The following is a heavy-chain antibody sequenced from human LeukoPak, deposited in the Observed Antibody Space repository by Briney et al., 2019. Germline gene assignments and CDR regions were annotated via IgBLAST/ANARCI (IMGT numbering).Heavy chain of an antibody. J-gene: IGHJ4*02. CDR2: IYSGGST. V-gene: IGHV3-53*04. Sequence: GGSLRLSCTASGFTFSNYALSWVRQAPGKGLEWVSVIYSGGSTYYADSVKGRFTISRHNSKNTLYLQMNSLRAEDTAVYYCARATGTSSGYSDYWGQGTLVTVSS. CDR1: GFTFSNYA. CDR3: ARATGTSSGYSDY. D-gene: IGHD3-22*01.